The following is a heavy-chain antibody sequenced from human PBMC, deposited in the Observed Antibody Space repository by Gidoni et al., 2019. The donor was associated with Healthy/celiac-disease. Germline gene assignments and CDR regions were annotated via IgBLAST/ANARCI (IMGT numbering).Heavy chain of an antibody. CDR3: TTALDTAMVRYYYGMDV. Sequence: EVQLVESGGGLVKPGGSLRLSCAASGFTCSNAWMSWVRQAPGKGLEWVGRIKSKTDGGTTDYAAPVKGRFTISRDDSKNTLYLQMNSLKTEDTAVYYCTTALDTAMVRYYYGMDVWGQGTTVTVSS. CDR2: IKSKTDGGTT. CDR1: GFTCSNAW. J-gene: IGHJ6*02. D-gene: IGHD5-18*01. V-gene: IGHV3-15*01.